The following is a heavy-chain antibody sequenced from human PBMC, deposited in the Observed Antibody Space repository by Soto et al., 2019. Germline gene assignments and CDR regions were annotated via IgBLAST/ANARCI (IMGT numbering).Heavy chain of an antibody. J-gene: IGHJ4*02. D-gene: IGHD3-10*01. CDR1: GFPFINFA. V-gene: IGHV3-23*01. Sequence: PGGSLRLSCAASGFPFINFAMSWVRQSPGKGLEWVSAISGTGSRTWYADSVRGRFTVSRDNSKNTRYLQMNSLRDEDTAVYYCAKFGASGSYFQFDYWGPGTLVTVSS. CDR2: ISGTGSRT. CDR3: AKFGASGSYFQFDY.